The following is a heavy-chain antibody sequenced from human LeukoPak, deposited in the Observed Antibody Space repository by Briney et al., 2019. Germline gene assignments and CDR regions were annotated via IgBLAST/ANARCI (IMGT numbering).Heavy chain of an antibody. CDR1: SYSISSGYY. CDR3: ARGLGRQQLVSPFDY. J-gene: IGHJ4*02. CDR2: IYHSGTI. Sequence: TSETLSLTCTVSSYSISSGYYWGWIRQPPGKGLEWLASIYHSGTIYYNPSLKSRVTISVDTSKNQFSLKLTSVTAADTAVYYCARGLGRQQLVSPFDYWGQGTLVTVSS. V-gene: IGHV4-38-2*02. D-gene: IGHD6-13*01.